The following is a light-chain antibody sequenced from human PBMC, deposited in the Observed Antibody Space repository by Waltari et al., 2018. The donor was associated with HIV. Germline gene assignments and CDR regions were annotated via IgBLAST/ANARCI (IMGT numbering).Light chain of an antibody. Sequence: NYMLTQPHSVSESPGKTVTLSCTRSSCTIASNYVQWYQQRPGSAPTTVIYEDSQRPSGVPDRFSGSIDSSSNSASLTISGLKTEDEADYYCQSYDTSNPGGIFGGGTKLTVL. CDR1: SCTIASNY. J-gene: IGLJ2*01. CDR2: EDS. CDR3: QSYDTSNPGGI. V-gene: IGLV6-57*04.